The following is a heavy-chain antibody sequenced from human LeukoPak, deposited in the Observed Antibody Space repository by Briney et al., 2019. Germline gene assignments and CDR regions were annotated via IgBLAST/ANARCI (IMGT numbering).Heavy chain of an antibody. D-gene: IGHD6-6*01. Sequence: QPGGSLRLSCAASGFTFSSYAMSWVRQAPGKGLEWVSAISGSGGSTYYADSVKGRFTISRDNSKNTLYLQMNSLRAEDTAVYYCARDSSADGIFAHWGQGTLVTVSS. CDR1: GFTFSSYA. V-gene: IGHV3-23*01. CDR2: ISGSGGST. CDR3: ARDSSADGIFAH. J-gene: IGHJ4*02.